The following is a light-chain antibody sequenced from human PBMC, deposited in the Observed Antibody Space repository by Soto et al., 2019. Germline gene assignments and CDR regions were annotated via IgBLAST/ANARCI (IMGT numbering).Light chain of an antibody. Sequence: QSVLTQPPSVSGAPGQRVTISCTGSSSNIGAGYDVHWYQQLPGTAPKHLIYGNSNRPSGVPDRFSGSKSGTSASLAITGLQAEDEADYYCQSYGSSLSVVFGGGTKLTVL. CDR1: SSNIGAGYD. V-gene: IGLV1-40*01. J-gene: IGLJ2*01. CDR2: GNS. CDR3: QSYGSSLSVV.